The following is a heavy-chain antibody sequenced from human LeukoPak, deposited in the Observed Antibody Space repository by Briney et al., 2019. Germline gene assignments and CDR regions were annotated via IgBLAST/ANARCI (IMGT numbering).Heavy chain of an antibody. CDR2: IYPGDSNT. CDR3: ARQVYCSSTSCPPPNFDY. J-gene: IGHJ4*02. CDR1: AYSFTSYW. V-gene: IGHV5-51*01. D-gene: IGHD2-2*01. Sequence: GESLKISCKGSAYSFTSYWIGWVRQMPGKGLEWMGIIYPGDSNTRYSPSFQGQVTISADKSISTAYLQWSSLKTSDTAMYYCARQVYCSSTSCPPPNFDYWGQGTLVTASS.